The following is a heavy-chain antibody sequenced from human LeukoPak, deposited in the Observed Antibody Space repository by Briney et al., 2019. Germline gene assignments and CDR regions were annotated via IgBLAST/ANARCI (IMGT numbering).Heavy chain of an antibody. CDR3: ARDHRYAFDN. Sequence: GGSLRLSCTASGFTFIDYSMNWVRQAPGKGLEWISYVGISSGNTKYADSVKGRFTISGDSAKNSVFLQMNSLRVEDTAVYYCARDHRYAFDNWGQGTLVTVSS. D-gene: IGHD5-12*01. CDR1: GFTFIDYS. CDR2: VGISSGNT. J-gene: IGHJ4*02. V-gene: IGHV3-48*04.